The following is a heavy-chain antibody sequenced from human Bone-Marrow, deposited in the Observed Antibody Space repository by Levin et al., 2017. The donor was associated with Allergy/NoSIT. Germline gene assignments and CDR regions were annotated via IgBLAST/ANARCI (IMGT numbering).Heavy chain of an antibody. D-gene: IGHD2-2*01. J-gene: IGHJ4*02. CDR2: IDGSGGNT. Sequence: SCAASGFTFSYYAMSWVRQAPGKGLEWVSGIDGSGGNTYYADSVKARVSISSDNSKDTLYLQMNSLRVEDTAVYYCARGSCSSTNCPLDYWGQGTLVTVSS. V-gene: IGHV3-23*01. CDR3: ARGSCSSTNCPLDY. CDR1: GFTFSYYA.